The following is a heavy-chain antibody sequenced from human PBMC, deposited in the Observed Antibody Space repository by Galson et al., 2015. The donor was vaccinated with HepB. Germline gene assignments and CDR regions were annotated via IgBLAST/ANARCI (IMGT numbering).Heavy chain of an antibody. J-gene: IGHJ6*02. D-gene: IGHD4/OR15-4a*01. CDR2: IYPCDSET. CDR3: MRRQGASYYYFYEMDV. Sequence: HSGAEVKQPRESLKISCHGSGYRFTSYWIGCVRQLHAKGLDWMGLIYPCDSETRYSLSFQGQVTISVDKSISTAYLEWSSLKASDTAMLDCMRRQGASYYYFYEMDVWGQWTTVIVCS. V-gene: IGHV5-51*03. CDR1: GYRFTSYW.